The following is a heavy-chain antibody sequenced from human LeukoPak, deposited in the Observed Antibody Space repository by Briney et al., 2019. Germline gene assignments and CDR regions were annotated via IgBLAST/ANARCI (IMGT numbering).Heavy chain of an antibody. V-gene: IGHV4-39*01. CDR1: GGSISSRSDY. CDR2: IYYSGST. Sequence: SETLSLTCTVSGGSISSRSDYWGWIRQPPGKVLEWIGTIYYSGSTYYNPSLKSRVTISVDTSKNQFSLKLSSVTAADTAVYYCARCSGGSCYYGLDVWGQGTTVTVSS. CDR3: ARCSGGSCYYGLDV. D-gene: IGHD2-15*01. J-gene: IGHJ6*02.